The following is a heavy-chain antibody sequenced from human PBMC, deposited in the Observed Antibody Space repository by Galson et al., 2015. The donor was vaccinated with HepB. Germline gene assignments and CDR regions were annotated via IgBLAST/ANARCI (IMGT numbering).Heavy chain of an antibody. D-gene: IGHD3-3*01. V-gene: IGHV4-34*01. CDR1: GGSFSDYY. CDR2: ISHSGAT. CDR3: ARGFWSNYYTGWGPPMDV. J-gene: IGHJ6*02. Sequence: SETLSLTCSVYGGSFSDYYWSWIRQSPGKGLEWIGEISHSGATNYNPSLKSRVTISVDTSKKQFSLKLTSVTAADTALYYCARGFWSNYYTGWGPPMDVWGQGTTVTVSS.